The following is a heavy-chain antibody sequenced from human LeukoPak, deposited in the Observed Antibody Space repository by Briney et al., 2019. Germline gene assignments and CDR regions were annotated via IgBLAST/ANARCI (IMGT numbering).Heavy chain of an antibody. CDR1: GFTFSSYA. CDR2: ISGSGDRT. Sequence: QPGGSLRLSCAASGFTFSSYAMSWVRQAPGKGLEWVSSISGSGDRTYYADSVKGRFTISRDFSKNTLYLHMNRLRAEDTAVYYCAKVRKREMATINFGGTYFDYWGQGTLVTVSS. J-gene: IGHJ4*02. D-gene: IGHD5-24*01. V-gene: IGHV3-23*01. CDR3: AKVRKREMATINFGGTYFDY.